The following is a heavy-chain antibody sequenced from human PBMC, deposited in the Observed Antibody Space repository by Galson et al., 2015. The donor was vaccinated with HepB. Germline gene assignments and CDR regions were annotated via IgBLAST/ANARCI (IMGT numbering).Heavy chain of an antibody. J-gene: IGHJ6*02. CDR1: GFTFSSYA. V-gene: IGHV3-23*01. CDR3: AKGGVVGAKAYYGMDV. Sequence: SLRLSCAASGFTFSSYAMSWVRQAPGKGLEWVSAISGSGGSTYYADSVKGRFTISRDNSKNTLYLQMNSLRAEDTAVYYCAKGGVVGAKAYYGMDVWGQGTTVTVSS. D-gene: IGHD1-26*01. CDR2: ISGSGGST.